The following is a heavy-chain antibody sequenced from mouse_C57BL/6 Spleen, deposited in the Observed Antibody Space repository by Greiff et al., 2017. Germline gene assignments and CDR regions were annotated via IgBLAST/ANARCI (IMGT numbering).Heavy chain of an antibody. CDR2: INPSNGGT. Sequence: QVQLQQSGTELVKPGASVKLSCKASGYTFTSYWMHWVKQRPGQGLEWIGNINPSNGGTNYNEKFKSKATLTVDKSSSTAYMQLSSLTSEDSAVYYCARTLNWDWYFDVWGTGTTVTVSS. CDR1: GYTFTSYW. CDR3: ARTLNWDWYFDV. D-gene: IGHD4-1*01. J-gene: IGHJ1*03. V-gene: IGHV1-53*01.